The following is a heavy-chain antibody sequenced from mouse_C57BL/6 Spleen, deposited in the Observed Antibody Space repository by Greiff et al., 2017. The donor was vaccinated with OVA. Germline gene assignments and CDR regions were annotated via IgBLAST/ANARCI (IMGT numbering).Heavy chain of an antibody. CDR2: IRNKANGYTT. CDR3: ARYMEDSRSFAY. J-gene: IGHJ3*01. D-gene: IGHD3-2*01. Sequence: EVHLVESGGGLVQPGGSLSLSCAASGFTFTDYYMSWVRQPPGKALEWLGFIRNKANGYTTEYSASVKGRFTISRDNSQSILYLQMNALRAEDSATYYCARYMEDSRSFAYWGQGTLVTVSA. CDR1: GFTFTDYY. V-gene: IGHV7-3*01.